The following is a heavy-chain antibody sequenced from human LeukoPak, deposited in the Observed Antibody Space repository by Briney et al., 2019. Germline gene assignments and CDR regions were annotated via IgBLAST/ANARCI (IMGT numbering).Heavy chain of an antibody. D-gene: IGHD2-2*01. CDR2: IHDTGST. V-gene: IGHV4-59*11. J-gene: IGHJ4*02. CDR1: GGSLSSHY. CDR3: ARFSSGCSTSSCYLTY. Sequence: SETLSLTCAVSGGSLSSHYWSWIRQPPGKGLELIGDIHDTGSTFYNPSLRGRVTISLDTSNNQFSLKLTSMTAADTAVYYCARFSSGCSTSSCYLTYWGQGPLVTVS.